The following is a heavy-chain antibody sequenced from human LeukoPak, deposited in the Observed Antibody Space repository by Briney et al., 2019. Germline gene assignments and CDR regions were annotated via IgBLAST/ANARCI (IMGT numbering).Heavy chain of an antibody. V-gene: IGHV4-39*01. CDR3: AIHAYIENWFDP. CDR2: IYYSGST. J-gene: IGHJ5*02. Sequence: SETLSLTCTVAGGSISSSSYYWGWIRQPPGKGLQWIGSIYYSGSTYYNPPLKSRVTISVDTSRNQSSLKLSSVTAADTAVYYCAIHAYIENWFDPWGQGTLVTVSS. D-gene: IGHD2-15*01. CDR1: GGSISSSSYY.